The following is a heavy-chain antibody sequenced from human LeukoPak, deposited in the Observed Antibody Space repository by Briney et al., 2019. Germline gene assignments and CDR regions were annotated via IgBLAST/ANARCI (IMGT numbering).Heavy chain of an antibody. D-gene: IGHD3-10*01. Sequence: QSGGSLRLSCAASGITVSSNYMSWVRQAPGKGLEWVSVIYSGGNTYYADSAKGRFAISRDNSKNTLYLQMNSLRAEDTAVYYCARYDGGSGPFDYWGQGTLVTVSS. J-gene: IGHJ4*02. CDR3: ARYDGGSGPFDY. V-gene: IGHV3-66*01. CDR2: IYSGGNT. CDR1: GITVSSNY.